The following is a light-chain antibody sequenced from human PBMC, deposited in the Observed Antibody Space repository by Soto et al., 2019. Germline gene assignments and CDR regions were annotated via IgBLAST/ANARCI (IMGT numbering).Light chain of an antibody. J-gene: IGLJ2*01. CDR1: SDVVGNYNL. Sequence: QSALTQPASVSGSPGQSITISCTGTSDVVGNYNLVSWYQQHPGKAPKLMIYEVSNRPSGISNRFSGSKSGNTASLTLSGLQAEDEADYYCSSYTSSSTLVFGGGTKLTVL. CDR3: SSYTSSSTLV. CDR2: EVS. V-gene: IGLV2-14*02.